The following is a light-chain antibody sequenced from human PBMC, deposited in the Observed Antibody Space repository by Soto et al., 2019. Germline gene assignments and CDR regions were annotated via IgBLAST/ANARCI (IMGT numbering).Light chain of an antibody. V-gene: IGKV3-20*01. CDR2: DAS. CDR1: QSVSSNY. Sequence: DIVFTQSPGTLSLSPGERATLSCRASQSVSSNYLAWYQQKPGQAPRLLIYDASSRATGISDRFSGSGSGTDFTLTISRLEPEDFAVYYCQQYGSSPPTWTFGQGIKVDI. J-gene: IGKJ1*01. CDR3: QQYGSSPPTWT.